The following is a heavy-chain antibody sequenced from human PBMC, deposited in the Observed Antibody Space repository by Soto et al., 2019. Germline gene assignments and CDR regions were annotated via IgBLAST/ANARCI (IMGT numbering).Heavy chain of an antibody. J-gene: IGHJ4*02. CDR3: ARLIGGYDWCLDY. D-gene: IGHD5-12*01. Sequence: QVRLVQSGGEVKKPGASVKVSCKASGYTFNNYGMSWVRQAPGQGLEWMGWISGYSGNTNYTQKFQDRVTMTTDTSTTTAYMELRSLISDDPAVYYCARLIGGYDWCLDYWGQGTLVTVSS. V-gene: IGHV1-18*01. CDR1: GYTFNNYG. CDR2: ISGYSGNT.